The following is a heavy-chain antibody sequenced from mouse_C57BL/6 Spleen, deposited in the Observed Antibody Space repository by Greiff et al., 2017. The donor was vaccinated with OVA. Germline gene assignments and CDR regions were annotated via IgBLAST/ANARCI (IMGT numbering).Heavy chain of an antibody. CDR3: ASPDGYDGNYYAMDY. D-gene: IGHD2-2*01. J-gene: IGHJ4*01. Sequence: EVQVVESGGGLVKPGGSLKLSCAASGFTFSDYGMHWVRQAPEKGLEWVAYISSGSSTIYYADTVKGRFTISRDNAKNTLFLQMTSLRSEDTAMYYCASPDGYDGNYYAMDYWGQGTSVTVSS. V-gene: IGHV5-17*01. CDR1: GFTFSDYG. CDR2: ISSGSSTI.